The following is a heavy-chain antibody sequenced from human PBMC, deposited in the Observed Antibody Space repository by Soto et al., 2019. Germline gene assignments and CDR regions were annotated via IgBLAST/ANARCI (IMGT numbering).Heavy chain of an antibody. CDR1: GYTFTFYG. J-gene: IGHJ5*02. Sequence: QVHLVQSGAEVKKPGASVKVSCKTSGYTFTFYGITWVRQAPGQGLEWMGWISAYNGHTNYAQKFQDRVTMTTATLTRTASMDLRSLKSDDTAVYYCARVPLFDDDYSDHEWDYNYFDPWGQGTLVTVSS. CDR2: ISAYNGHT. V-gene: IGHV1-18*01. D-gene: IGHD3-16*01. CDR3: ARVPLFDDDYSDHEWDYNYFDP.